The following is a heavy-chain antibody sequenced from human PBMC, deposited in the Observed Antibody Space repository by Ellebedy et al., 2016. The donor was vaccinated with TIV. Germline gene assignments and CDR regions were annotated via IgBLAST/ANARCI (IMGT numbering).Heavy chain of an antibody. CDR3: GRQRDRGYFDL. Sequence: PGGSLRLSCAASGFTFSPYGMSWVRQAPGKGLEWASYISSSSITIYYADSVKGRSTISRDNAKNALYLQMNSLRAEDTAVYYCGRQRDRGYFDLWGRGTLVTVSS. J-gene: IGHJ2*01. V-gene: IGHV3-48*04. CDR2: ISSSSITI. CDR1: GFTFSPYG.